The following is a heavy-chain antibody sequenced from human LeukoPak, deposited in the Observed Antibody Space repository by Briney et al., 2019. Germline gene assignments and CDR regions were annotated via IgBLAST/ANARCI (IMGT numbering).Heavy chain of an antibody. V-gene: IGHV1-2*02. CDR1: GYTFTGYY. Sequence: ASVKVSCKASGYTFTGYYMHWVRQAPGQGLEWMGWINPNSGGTNYAQKFQGRVTMTRDTSISTAYMELSRLRSDDTAVYYCARFAYSSSSIYDYWGQGTLVTVSS. J-gene: IGHJ4*02. CDR3: ARFAYSSSSIYDY. D-gene: IGHD6-6*01. CDR2: INPNSGGT.